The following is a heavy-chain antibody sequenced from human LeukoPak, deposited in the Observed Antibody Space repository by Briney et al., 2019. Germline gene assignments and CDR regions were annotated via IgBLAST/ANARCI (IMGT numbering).Heavy chain of an antibody. CDR2: INPNSGGT. J-gene: IGHJ6*02. CDR1: GYTFTGYY. D-gene: IGHD2-2*01. V-gene: IGHV1-2*02. CDR3: ARGSIVVVPAAINYYYGMDV. Sequence: EASVKVSCKASGYTFTGYYIHWVRQAPGQGLEWMGWINPNSGGTNYAQKFQGRVTMTRDTSISTAYMELSRLRSDDTAVYYCARGSIVVVPAAINYYYGMDVWGQGTTVTVSS.